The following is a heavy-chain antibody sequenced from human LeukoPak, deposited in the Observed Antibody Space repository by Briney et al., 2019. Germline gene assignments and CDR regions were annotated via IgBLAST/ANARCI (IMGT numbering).Heavy chain of an antibody. J-gene: IGHJ3*02. CDR3: ARDYRPIAAAGTGAFDI. Sequence: GGSLRLSCAASGFTFSSYSMNWVRQAPGKGLEWVSYISSSSSTIYYADSVKGRFTISRDNAKNSLYLQMNSLRAEDTAAYYCARDYRPIAAAGTGAFDIWGQGTMVTVSS. CDR2: ISSSSSTI. D-gene: IGHD6-13*01. V-gene: IGHV3-48*01. CDR1: GFTFSSYS.